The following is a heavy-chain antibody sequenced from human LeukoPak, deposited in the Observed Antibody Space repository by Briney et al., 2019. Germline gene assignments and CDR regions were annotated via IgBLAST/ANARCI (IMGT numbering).Heavy chain of an antibody. V-gene: IGHV3-53*01. Sequence: PGGSLRLSCAASGFTVSSNYMSWVRQAPGKGLEWVSVIYSGGSTYYADSVKGRFTISRGNSKNTLYLQMDSLRAEDTAVYCASHWGGYWGQGTLVTVSS. CDR1: GFTVSSNY. CDR3: SHWGGY. J-gene: IGHJ4*02. D-gene: IGHD3-16*01. CDR2: IYSGGST.